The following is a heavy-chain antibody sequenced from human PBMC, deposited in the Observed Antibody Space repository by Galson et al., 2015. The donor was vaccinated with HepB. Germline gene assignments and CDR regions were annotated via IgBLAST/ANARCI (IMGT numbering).Heavy chain of an antibody. CDR2: INPSGGST. V-gene: IGHV1-46*03. CDR3: ARGGGVYCSGGSCYNRFDP. Sequence: SVKVSCKASGYTFTSYYMHWVRQAPGQGLEWKGIINPSGGSTSYAQKFQGRVTMTRDTSTSTVYMELSSLRSEDTAVYYCARGGGVYCSGGSCYNRFDPWGQGTLVTVSS. J-gene: IGHJ5*02. D-gene: IGHD2-15*01. CDR1: GYTFTSYY.